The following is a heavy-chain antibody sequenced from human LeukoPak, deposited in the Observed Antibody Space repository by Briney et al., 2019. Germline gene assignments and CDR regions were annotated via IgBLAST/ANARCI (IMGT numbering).Heavy chain of an antibody. CDR2: ISIPGSI. J-gene: IGHJ3*02. Sequence: GGSLRLSCAASGFTVSSNYMTWVRQAPGKGLEWVSVISIPGSITYADSVKGRFTTSRDNSKNTLYLQMNSLRADDTAVYYCARDKGSSWSAAFDIWGQGTMVTVSS. V-gene: IGHV3-53*01. CDR1: GFTVSSNY. CDR3: ARDKGSSWSAAFDI. D-gene: IGHD6-13*01.